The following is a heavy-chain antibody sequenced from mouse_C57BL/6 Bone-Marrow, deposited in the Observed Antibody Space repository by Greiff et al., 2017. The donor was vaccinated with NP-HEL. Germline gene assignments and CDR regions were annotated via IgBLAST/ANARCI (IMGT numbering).Heavy chain of an antibody. CDR2: ISDGGSYT. V-gene: IGHV5-4*03. CDR1: GFTFSSYA. CDR3: ARRVYYGLGFDV. J-gene: IGHJ1*03. D-gene: IGHD1-1*01. Sequence: EVNVVESGGGLVKPGGSLKLSCAASGFTFSSYAMSWVRQTPEKRLEWVATISDGGSYTYYPDNVKGRFTISRDNAKNNLYLQMSHLKSEDTAMYYCARRVYYGLGFDVWGTGTTVTVSS.